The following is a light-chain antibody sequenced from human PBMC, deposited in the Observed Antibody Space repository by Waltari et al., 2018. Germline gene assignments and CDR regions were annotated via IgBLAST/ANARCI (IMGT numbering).Light chain of an antibody. CDR1: QNVIISY. V-gene: IGKV3-20*01. Sequence: EIVLTQSPGTLSLSPGERATLSCRASQNVIISYLTWDQQKRGQAPRLLIYGASTRATGIPDRFSGSGSGTEFTLTISRLEHEDFALYYCQQFGSTPAITFGQGTRLEIK. CDR2: GAS. J-gene: IGKJ5*01. CDR3: QQFGSTPAIT.